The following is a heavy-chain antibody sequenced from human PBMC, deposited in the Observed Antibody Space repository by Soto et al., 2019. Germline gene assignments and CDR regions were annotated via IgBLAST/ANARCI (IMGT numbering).Heavy chain of an antibody. D-gene: IGHD1-1*01. V-gene: IGHV3-33*01. CDR2: IVHHGGTK. CDR3: ARDDEYDVNGLDY. Sequence: QVQLVESGGGVVQPGTSLRLSCAASGFLFSRFGMHWVRQAPGKGLEWVAVIVHHGGTKDYADSVRGRFTISRDNSRNTMFLEMSSLRVEDKAIYYCARDDEYDVNGLDYWGQGTLVTVSS. CDR1: GFLFSRFG. J-gene: IGHJ4*02.